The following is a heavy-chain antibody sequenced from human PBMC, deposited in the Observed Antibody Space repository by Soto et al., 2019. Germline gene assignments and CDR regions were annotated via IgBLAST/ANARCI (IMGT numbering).Heavy chain of an antibody. CDR3: ARTGGMDV. CDR1: GGSFSGYY. CDR2: INHSGNT. V-gene: IGHV4-34*01. Sequence: QVQLQQWGAGLLKPSETLSLTCAVYGGSFSGYYWSWLRQPPGKGPEWIGEINHSGNTKYTPSLESRFTISVDPSKNQLSLKLTSVSAADTAVYYCARTGGMDVWSQGATVTVSS. J-gene: IGHJ6*02.